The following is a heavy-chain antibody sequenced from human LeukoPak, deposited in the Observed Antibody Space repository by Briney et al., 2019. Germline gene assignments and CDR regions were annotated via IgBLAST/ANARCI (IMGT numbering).Heavy chain of an antibody. CDR1: GFTFSSYS. D-gene: IGHD3-10*01. J-gene: IGHJ6*02. CDR2: ISSSSSYI. CDR3: ARDHAGSGSYYTLDYYYYYGMDV. V-gene: IGHV3-21*01. Sequence: GGSLRLSCAASGFTFSSYSMNWVRQAPGKGLEWVSSISSSSSYIYYADSVKGRFTISRDNAKNSLYLQMNSLRAEDTAVYYCARDHAGSGSYYTLDYYYYYGMDVWGQGTTVTVSS.